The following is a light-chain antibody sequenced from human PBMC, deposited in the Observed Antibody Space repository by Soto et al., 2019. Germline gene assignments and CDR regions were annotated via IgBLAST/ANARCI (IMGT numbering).Light chain of an antibody. J-gene: IGKJ2*01. CDR3: QQSYSTPPT. V-gene: IGKV1-39*01. CDR2: AAS. CDR1: QSISSY. Sequence: DIHMTHSPSSLSASVGDRVTITCRASQSISSYVNWYQQKSGQAPKLLIYAASSLRSGVPSRFSVTGSGTDFTLTINSLQPEDFASYHCQQSYSTPPTFGHGTKREIK.